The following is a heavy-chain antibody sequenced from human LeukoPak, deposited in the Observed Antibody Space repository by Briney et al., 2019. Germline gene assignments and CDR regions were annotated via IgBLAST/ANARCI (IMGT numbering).Heavy chain of an antibody. D-gene: IGHD1-26*01. Sequence: GGSLRLSCAASGFTFSSYAMSWVRQTPGKGLEWVSAVSGSGGSTYYAGSVKGRFTISRGNAKNSLFLQMNSLRAEDTAVYYCARAIGATPTLDYWGLGTLVTVSS. J-gene: IGHJ4*02. CDR2: VSGSGGST. V-gene: IGHV3-23*01. CDR1: GFTFSSYA. CDR3: ARAIGATPTLDY.